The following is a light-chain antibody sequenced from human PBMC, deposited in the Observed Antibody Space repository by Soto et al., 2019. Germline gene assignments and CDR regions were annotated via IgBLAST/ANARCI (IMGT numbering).Light chain of an antibody. CDR2: EVS. Sequence: QSVLTQPASVSGSPGQLITISCTGTSSDVGGYNYVSWYQQYPGKAPKLLIYEVSDRPSGVSNRFSGSKSGNTASLTISGLQAEDEADYYCSSYTSSTTYVFGTGTKVTVL. J-gene: IGLJ1*01. CDR1: SSDVGGYNY. V-gene: IGLV2-14*01. CDR3: SSYTSSTTYV.